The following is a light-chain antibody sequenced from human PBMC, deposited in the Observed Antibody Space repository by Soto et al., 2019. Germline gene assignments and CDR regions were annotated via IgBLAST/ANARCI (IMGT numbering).Light chain of an antibody. CDR1: QSISSW. J-gene: IGKJ1*01. CDR3: QQYNSYSWT. V-gene: IGKV1-5*03. CDR2: KAS. Sequence: DIQMTQSPSTLSASVGDRGTISCRASQSISSWLAWYQQKPGKAPKLLIYKASSLESGVPSRFSGSGSGTEFTLTISSLQPDDFATYYCQQYNSYSWTFGQGTKVDI.